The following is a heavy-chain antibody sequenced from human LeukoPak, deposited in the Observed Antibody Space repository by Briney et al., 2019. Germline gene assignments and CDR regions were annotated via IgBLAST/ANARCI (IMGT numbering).Heavy chain of an antibody. CDR1: GYTFTSYD. J-gene: IGHJ4*02. CDR3: ATRMPGSQSDN. Sequence: ASVKVSCKASGYTFTSYDINWVRQATGQGLEWMGWMNPNSGNTGYAQKFQGRVTITADESTTTAYMELSSLRSDDTAVYFCATRMPGSQSDNWGQGTLVTVSS. D-gene: IGHD3-10*01. CDR2: MNPNSGNT. V-gene: IGHV1-8*03.